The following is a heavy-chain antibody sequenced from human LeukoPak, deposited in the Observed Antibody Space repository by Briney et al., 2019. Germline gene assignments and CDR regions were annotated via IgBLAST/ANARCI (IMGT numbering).Heavy chain of an antibody. Sequence: GGSLRLSCAASGFTLSSYSMNWVRQAPGKGLEWVSDISRSSTTIYYADSVKGRFTISRDNAKNSLYLQMNSLRVEDTAVYYCASAGYSSSWYHYWGQGTLVTVSS. CDR2: ISRSSTTI. CDR1: GFTLSSYS. D-gene: IGHD6-13*01. V-gene: IGHV3-48*01. CDR3: ASAGYSSSWYHY. J-gene: IGHJ4*02.